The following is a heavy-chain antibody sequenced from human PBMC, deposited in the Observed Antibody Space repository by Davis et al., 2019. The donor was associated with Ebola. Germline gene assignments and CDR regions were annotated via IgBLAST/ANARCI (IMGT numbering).Heavy chain of an antibody. CDR2: MSPSGSA. CDR1: GGSIIGSSYY. V-gene: IGHV4-39*07. CDR3: ARAGPHLDS. J-gene: IGHJ4*02. Sequence: PSETLSLTCTVSGGSIIGSSYYWNWIRQTPGKGLEWIGIMSPSGSAYYNPSLTSRITISLDTSKNQFSLKLTSVTATDTAVYYCARAGPHLDSWGQGTLVTVSS. D-gene: IGHD3-10*01.